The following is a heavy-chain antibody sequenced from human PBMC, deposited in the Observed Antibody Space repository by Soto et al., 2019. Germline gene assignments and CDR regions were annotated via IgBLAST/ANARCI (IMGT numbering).Heavy chain of an antibody. Sequence: VELVQSGAEVKKPGASVRVSCKASGYTFSSFGLSWVRQAPGQGHEWMGWISPETGQTEYSHKFQGRVTMTTDTSTRTLFLYLGGLTSDDMAVYYCTRDSFFISTSTVTTDAFWGQGKLVTVSS. D-gene: IGHD4-17*01. CDR3: TRDSFFISTSTVTTDAF. V-gene: IGHV1-18*03. CDR2: ISPETGQT. J-gene: IGHJ4*02. CDR1: GYTFSSFG.